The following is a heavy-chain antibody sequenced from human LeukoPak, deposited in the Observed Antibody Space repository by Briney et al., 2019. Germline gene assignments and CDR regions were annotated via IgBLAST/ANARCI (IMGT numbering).Heavy chain of an antibody. Sequence: GASVTVSCMASGYTFTGYYMHWVRQAPGQGLEWMGRINPNSGGTNYAQKFQGRVTMTRDTSISTAYMELSRLRSDDTAVYYCARAQSSSWLDYWGQGTLVTVSS. D-gene: IGHD6-13*01. J-gene: IGHJ4*02. CDR2: INPNSGGT. CDR3: ARAQSSSWLDY. CDR1: GYTFTGYY. V-gene: IGHV1-2*06.